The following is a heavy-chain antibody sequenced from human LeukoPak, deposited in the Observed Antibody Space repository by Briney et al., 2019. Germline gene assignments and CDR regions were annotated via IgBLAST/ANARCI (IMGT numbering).Heavy chain of an antibody. CDR1: GGSISSYY. Sequence: SETLSLTCTVSGGSISSYYWSWIRQPPGKGLEWIGYIYYSGSTNYNPSLKSRVTISVDTSKNQFSLKLSSVTAADTAVYCCASGITMFVDVWGQGTTVTVSS. CDR3: ASGITMFVDV. V-gene: IGHV4-59*01. CDR2: IYYSGST. J-gene: IGHJ6*02. D-gene: IGHD3-10*02.